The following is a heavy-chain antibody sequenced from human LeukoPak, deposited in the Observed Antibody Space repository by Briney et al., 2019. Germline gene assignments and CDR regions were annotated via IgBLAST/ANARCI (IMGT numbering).Heavy chain of an antibody. CDR3: AREDSSSWCPDY. J-gene: IGHJ4*02. CDR2: IWYDGSNK. D-gene: IGHD6-13*01. Sequence: GRSLRLSCAASGFTFSTYGMHRVRQAPGKGLEWVAIIWYDGSNKYYADSVKGRFTISRDISKNTLHLQMNSLRAEDTAVYYCAREDSSSWCPDYWGQGTLVTVSS. V-gene: IGHV3-33*01. CDR1: GFTFSTYG.